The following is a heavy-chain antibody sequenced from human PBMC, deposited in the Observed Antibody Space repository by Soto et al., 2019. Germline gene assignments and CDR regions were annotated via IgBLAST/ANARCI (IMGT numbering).Heavy chain of an antibody. CDR2: IYPGDSDT. Sequence: PGESLKISCKGSVYSFTSYWIGWVRQMPGKGLEWMGIIYPGDSDTRYSPSFQGLVTISADKSISTAYLQWSSLKASDTAMYYCASSTSYYYDSSGYADAFDIWGQGTMVTVSS. D-gene: IGHD3-22*01. J-gene: IGHJ3*02. CDR1: VYSFTSYW. V-gene: IGHV5-51*01. CDR3: ASSTSYYYDSSGYADAFDI.